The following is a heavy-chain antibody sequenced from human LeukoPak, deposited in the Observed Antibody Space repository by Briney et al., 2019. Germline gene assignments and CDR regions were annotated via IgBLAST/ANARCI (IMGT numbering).Heavy chain of an antibody. CDR2: INHSGST. Sequence: SETLSLTCAVYGGSFSGYYWSWIRQPPGKGLELIGKINHSGSTNYNPSLKSRVTMSVDTSKNQFSLKLSSVTAADTAVYYCARTPYYCSGGSCYYWFDPWGQGTLVTVSS. V-gene: IGHV4-34*01. D-gene: IGHD2-15*01. CDR1: GGSFSGYY. CDR3: ARTPYYCSGGSCYYWFDP. J-gene: IGHJ5*02.